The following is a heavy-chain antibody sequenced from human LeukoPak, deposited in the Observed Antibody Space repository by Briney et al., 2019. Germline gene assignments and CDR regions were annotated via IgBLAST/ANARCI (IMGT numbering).Heavy chain of an antibody. D-gene: IGHD6-13*01. CDR1: GGTFSSYA. Sequence: SVTVSCKASGGTFSSYAISWVRQAPGQGLEWMGGIIPIFGTANYAQKFQGRVTITADESTSTAYMELSSLRSEDTAVYYRAIASSGAAADYYFDYWGQGTLVTVSS. CDR3: AIASSGAAADYYFDY. CDR2: IIPIFGTA. J-gene: IGHJ4*02. V-gene: IGHV1-69*13.